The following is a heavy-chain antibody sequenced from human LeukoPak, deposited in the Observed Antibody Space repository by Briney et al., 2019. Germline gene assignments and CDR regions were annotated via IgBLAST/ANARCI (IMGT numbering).Heavy chain of an antibody. CDR2: IWYDGSNK. V-gene: IGHV3-33*01. J-gene: IGHJ3*02. CDR1: GFTFSSYG. Sequence: GGSLRLSCAASGFTFSSYGMHWARQAPGKGLEWVAVIWYDGSNKYYADSVKGRFTISRDNSKNTLYLQMNSLRAEDTAVYYCASPSGSYGEGAFDIWGQGTMVTVSS. CDR3: ASPSGSYGEGAFDI. D-gene: IGHD1-26*01.